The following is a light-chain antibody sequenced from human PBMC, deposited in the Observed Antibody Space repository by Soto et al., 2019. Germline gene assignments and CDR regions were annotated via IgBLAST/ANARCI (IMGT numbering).Light chain of an antibody. V-gene: IGKV2-28*01. CDR3: MQSLQTPHT. J-gene: IGKJ2*01. Sequence: IVMTQSPLSLPVTPGEPASISCRPSQSLLHSNGYYYLDWYLQKSGQSPRLLISRGFNRASGVPDRFSGSGSGTYFTLKIKRVEADDVGIYYCMQSLQTPHTFGQGTRLEI. CDR2: RGF. CDR1: QSLLHSNGYYY.